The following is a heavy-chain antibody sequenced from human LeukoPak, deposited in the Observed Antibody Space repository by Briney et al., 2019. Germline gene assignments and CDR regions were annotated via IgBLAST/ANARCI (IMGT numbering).Heavy chain of an antibody. CDR3: AGQYSYGPNWFDP. CDR1: GGSISSYY. D-gene: IGHD5-18*01. V-gene: IGHV4-59*01. Sequence: SETLSLTCTVSGGSISSYYWSWIRQPPGKGLEWIGYIYYSGSTNYNPSLKSRVTISVDTSKNQFSLKLSSVTAADTAVYYCAGQYSYGPNWFDPWGQGTLVTVSS. J-gene: IGHJ5*02. CDR2: IYYSGST.